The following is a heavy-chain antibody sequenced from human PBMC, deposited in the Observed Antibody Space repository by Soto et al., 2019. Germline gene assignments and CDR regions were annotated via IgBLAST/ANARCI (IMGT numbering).Heavy chain of an antibody. V-gene: IGHV4-30-4*02. J-gene: IGHJ4*02. CDR1: GGSISSGGYY. CDR2: IYYSGST. Sequence: SETLSLTCTVSGGSISSGGYYWSWIRQPPGKGLEWIGYIYYSGSTYYNPSLKSRVTISVDTSKNQFSLKLSSVTAADTAVYYCARQEYSSSSISYWGQGTLVTVSS. D-gene: IGHD6-6*01. CDR3: ARQEYSSSSISY.